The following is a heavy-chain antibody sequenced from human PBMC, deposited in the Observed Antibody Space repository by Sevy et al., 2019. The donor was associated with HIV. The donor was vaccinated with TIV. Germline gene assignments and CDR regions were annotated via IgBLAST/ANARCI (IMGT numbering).Heavy chain of an antibody. J-gene: IGHJ5*02. CDR3: ARFTTGYCSGGSCYVNEFWFDP. Sequence: ASVKVSCKASGYTFTSYGISWVRQAPGQGLEWMGWLSAYHGNTNYAQKLQGRVTMTTATSTSTAYMELRSLRSDDTAVYYCARFTTGYCSGGSCYVNEFWFDPWGQGTLVTVSS. CDR1: GYTFTSYG. D-gene: IGHD2-15*01. CDR2: LSAYHGNT. V-gene: IGHV1-18*04.